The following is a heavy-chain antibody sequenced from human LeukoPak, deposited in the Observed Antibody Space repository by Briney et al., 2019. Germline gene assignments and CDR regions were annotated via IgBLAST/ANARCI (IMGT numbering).Heavy chain of an antibody. Sequence: PSETLSLTCTVSGGSISSYYWSWIRQPPGKGLEWIGYIYYSGSTNYNPSLKSRVTISVGTSKNQFSLKLSSVTAADTAVYYCARRGSSGSYYYFDYWGQGTLVTVSS. V-gene: IGHV4-59*08. CDR2: IYYSGST. CDR3: ARRGSSGSYYYFDY. J-gene: IGHJ4*02. D-gene: IGHD6-19*01. CDR1: GGSISSYY.